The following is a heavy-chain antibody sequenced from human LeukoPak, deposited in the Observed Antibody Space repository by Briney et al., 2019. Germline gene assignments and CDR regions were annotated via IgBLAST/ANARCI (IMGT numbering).Heavy chain of an antibody. V-gene: IGHV3-64D*09. Sequence: GGSLRLSCAASGFTFSSYAMSWVRQAPGKGLEYVSAISSHGGSTYYADSVKGRFTISRNNSKNPFYLQMSSMRVEDTAVYYCAIAASGTLADYWGQGTLVTVSS. CDR2: ISSHGGST. D-gene: IGHD6-13*01. J-gene: IGHJ4*02. CDR1: GFTFSSYA. CDR3: AIAASGTLADY.